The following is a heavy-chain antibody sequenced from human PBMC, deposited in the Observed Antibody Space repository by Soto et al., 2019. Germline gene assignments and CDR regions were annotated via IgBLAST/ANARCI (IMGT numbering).Heavy chain of an antibody. V-gene: IGHV4-59*01. Sequence: SETLSLTCTVSGGSISSYYWSWIRQPPGKGLEWIGYIYYSGSTNYNPSLKSRVTLSVDTSKNQFSLKLGSVTAADTAVYYCARGSPGYYGTDVWGHGTTVTVS. J-gene: IGHJ6*02. CDR2: IYYSGST. CDR1: GGSISSYY. D-gene: IGHD1-26*01. CDR3: ARGSPGYYGTDV.